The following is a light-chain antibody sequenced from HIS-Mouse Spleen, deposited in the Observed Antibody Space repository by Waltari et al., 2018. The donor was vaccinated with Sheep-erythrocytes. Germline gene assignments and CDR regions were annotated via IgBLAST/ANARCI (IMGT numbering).Light chain of an antibody. CDR2: EGS. CDR3: CSYAGSSTPWV. V-gene: IGLV2-23*01. CDR1: SSDVGSYNL. Sequence: QSALTQPASVSGSPGQSITISCTGTSSDVGSYNLVPWYQQHPGKAPKLMIYEGSKRPSGVSKRFSGSKSGNTASLTISGLQAEDEADYYCCSYAGSSTPWVFGGGTKLTVL. J-gene: IGLJ3*02.